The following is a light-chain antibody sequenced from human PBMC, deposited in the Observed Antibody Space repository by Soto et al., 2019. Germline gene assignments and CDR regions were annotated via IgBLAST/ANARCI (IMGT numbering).Light chain of an antibody. CDR1: QSVSSN. Sequence: EIVMTQSPASLSVSPGERATLSCRASQSVSSNLAWYQQKPGQAPRLLVYLASTRATGIPARFSGSGSGTEFTLSISSLRSEDFAVYYCQQYNNWPLTFGGGTKVEIK. CDR2: LAS. V-gene: IGKV3-15*01. J-gene: IGKJ4*01. CDR3: QQYNNWPLT.